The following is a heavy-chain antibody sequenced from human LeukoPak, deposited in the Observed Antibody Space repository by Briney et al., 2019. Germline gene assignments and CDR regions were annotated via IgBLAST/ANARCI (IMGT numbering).Heavy chain of an antibody. CDR2: IYYSGST. CDR3: ARVSGSGWYNPVPNWFDH. V-gene: IGHV4-59*01. J-gene: IGHJ5*02. Sequence: SETLSLTCTVSGGSISSYYWSWIRQPPGKGLEWIGYIYYSGSTNYNPSLKSRVTISVDTSKNQFSLKLSSVTAADTAVYYCARVSGSGWYNPVPNWFDHWGQGTLVTVSS. D-gene: IGHD6-19*01. CDR1: GGSISSYY.